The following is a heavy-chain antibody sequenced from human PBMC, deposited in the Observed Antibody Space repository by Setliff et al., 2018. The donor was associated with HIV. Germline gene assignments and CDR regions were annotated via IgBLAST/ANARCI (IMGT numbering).Heavy chain of an antibody. D-gene: IGHD1-26*01. CDR1: GGSFSAYY. J-gene: IGHJ4*02. CDR2: INHSGST. Sequence: SETLSLTCAVYGGSFSAYYWSWIRQPPGKGLEWMGEINHSGSTNYNPSLNTRVTIMVDTSKNQFSLKLGAVTAADTAIYYCALLYPYSGYLGYWGQGTLVTVSS. CDR3: ALLYPYSGYLGY. V-gene: IGHV4-34*01.